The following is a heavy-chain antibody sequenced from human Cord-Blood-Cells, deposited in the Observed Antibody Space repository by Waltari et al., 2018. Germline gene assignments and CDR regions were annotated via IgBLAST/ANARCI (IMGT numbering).Heavy chain of an antibody. CDR2: TYYRSKWYN. CDR1: GDSVPSTSAA. V-gene: IGHV6-1*01. D-gene: IGHD6-13*01. J-gene: IGHJ3*02. CDR3: ASEDSSSWYAFDI. Sequence: QVQLQQSGPGLVKPSQTLSLTCAISGDSVPSTSAAWNWFRQSPSRGLEWLGRTYYRSKWYNDYAVSVKSRITINPDTSKNQFSLQLNSVTPEDTAVYYCASEDSSSWYAFDIWGQGTMVTVSS.